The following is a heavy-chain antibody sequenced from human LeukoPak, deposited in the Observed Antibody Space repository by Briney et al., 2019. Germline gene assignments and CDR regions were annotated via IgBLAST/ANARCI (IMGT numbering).Heavy chain of an antibody. V-gene: IGHV3-23*01. CDR3: ARREAEESGPIDY. CDR1: GFAFSSYA. D-gene: IGHD3-3*01. Sequence: GGSLRLSCAASGFAFSSYAMSWVRQSPGKGLEWVAGISGSAGSTNHADSVKGRFTISRDNSKNMLYLQMNSLRADDTAVYYCARREAEESGPIDYWGQGTLVTVPS. CDR2: ISGSAGST. J-gene: IGHJ4*02.